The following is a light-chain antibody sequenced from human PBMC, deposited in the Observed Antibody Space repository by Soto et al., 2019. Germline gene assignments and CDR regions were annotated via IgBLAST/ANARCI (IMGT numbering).Light chain of an antibody. V-gene: IGLV2-14*01. CDR2: EVN. Sequence: QSALTQPASVSGSPGQSITISCTGTSTDVGGFNYVSWYQHHPGKAPKLMIYEVNNRPSGLSNRFSGSKSGNTASLTISGLQAEDEADYYCSSYTSISTYVVFGGGTKVTVL. CDR3: SSYTSISTYVV. CDR1: STDVGGFNY. J-gene: IGLJ2*01.